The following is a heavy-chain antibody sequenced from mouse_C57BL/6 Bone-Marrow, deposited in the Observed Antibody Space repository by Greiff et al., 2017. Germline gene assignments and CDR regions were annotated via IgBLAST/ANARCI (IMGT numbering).Heavy chain of an antibody. CDR1: GYSFTGYY. J-gene: IGHJ2*01. CDR3: AKAHYYSLDY. V-gene: IGHV1-42*01. CDR2: INPSTGGT. Sequence: VQLQQSGPELVKPGASVKISCKASGYSFTGYYMNWVKQSPEKSLEWIGEINPSTGGTTYNQKFKAKATLTVDKSSSTAYMQLKSLTSEDSAVYYCAKAHYYSLDYWGQGTTLTVSS. D-gene: IGHD1-2*01.